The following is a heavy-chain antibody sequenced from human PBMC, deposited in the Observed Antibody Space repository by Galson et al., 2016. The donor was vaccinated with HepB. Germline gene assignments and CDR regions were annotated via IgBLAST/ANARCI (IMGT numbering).Heavy chain of an antibody. V-gene: IGHV3-53*01. J-gene: IGHJ5*02. CDR2: IYTSGST. CDR3: ARDSSVYYGDFFDP. Sequence: SLRLSCAASGFSVSTYYMSWVRQAPGKGLEWVSVIYTSGSTYYADSVKGRFIISSDSAKNMLYLQMNSLRAEDKAVYYCARDSSVYYGDFFDPWGQGTLVTVSS. D-gene: IGHD4-17*01. CDR1: GFSVSTYY.